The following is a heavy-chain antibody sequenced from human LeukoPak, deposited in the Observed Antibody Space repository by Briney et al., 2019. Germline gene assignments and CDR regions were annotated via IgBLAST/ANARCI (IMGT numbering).Heavy chain of an antibody. D-gene: IGHD6-13*01. CDR1: GFPFSNYW. V-gene: IGHV3-74*01. CDR2: VNSDGSTT. CDR3: ARGYYSSSRIDY. J-gene: IGHJ4*02. Sequence: GGSLRLSCAASGFPFSNYWMHWVRQAPGKGLVWISRVNSDGSTTNYADSVKGRFTISRDNAENTLYMRMNSLRPEDTAVYYCARGYYSSSRIDYWGQGTLVTVSS.